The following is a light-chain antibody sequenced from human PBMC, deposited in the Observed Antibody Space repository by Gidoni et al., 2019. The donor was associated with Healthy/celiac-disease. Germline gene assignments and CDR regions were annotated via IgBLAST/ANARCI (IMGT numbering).Light chain of an antibody. J-gene: IGLJ2*01. CDR2: GNS. CDR1: SSNIGAGYD. CDR3: QSYDSSLSGSKV. Sequence: QSVLTPPPSVSGAPGQRVTISCTGSSSNIGAGYDVHWYQQLPGTAPKLLIYGNSNRPSGVPDRFSGSKSGTSASLAITGLQAEDEADYYCQSYDSSLSGSKVFGGGTKLTV. V-gene: IGLV1-40*01.